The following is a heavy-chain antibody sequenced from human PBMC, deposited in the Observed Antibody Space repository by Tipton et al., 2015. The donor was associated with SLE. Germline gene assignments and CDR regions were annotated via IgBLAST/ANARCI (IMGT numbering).Heavy chain of an antibody. J-gene: IGHJ4*02. CDR2: ISYSGAT. CDR3: AKDYNHDNADYN. CDR1: GGSITTRSYY. Sequence: TLSLTCIVSGGSITTRSYYWGWIRQPPGKGLEWIASISYSGATYYNPSLKSRVIISLDTSRNHFSLKLSSVTVADTAVYYCAKDYNHDNADYNWGQGTLVIVSS. V-gene: IGHV4-39*07. D-gene: IGHD4-17*01.